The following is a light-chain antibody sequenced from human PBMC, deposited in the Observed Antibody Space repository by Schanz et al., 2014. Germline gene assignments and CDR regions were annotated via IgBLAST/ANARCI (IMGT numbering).Light chain of an antibody. V-gene: IGKV1-27*01. CDR3: QQYYSIPLT. Sequence: DIQVIQSPSTLSASVGDRVTITCRASQSISSWLAWYQQKPGKVPKLLIYAASTLQSGVPSRFSGSGSGTDFTLTISSLQPEDVAVYYCQQYYSIPLTFGGGTKVEIK. CDR1: QSISSW. CDR2: AAS. J-gene: IGKJ4*01.